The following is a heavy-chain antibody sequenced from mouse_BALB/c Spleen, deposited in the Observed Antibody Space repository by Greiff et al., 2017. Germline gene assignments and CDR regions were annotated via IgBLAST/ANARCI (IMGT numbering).Heavy chain of an antibody. Sequence: VQLQQSGPELVKPGASVKISCKASGYAFSSSWMNWVKQRPGQGLEWIGRIYPGDGDTNYNGKFKGKATLTADKSSSTAYMQLSSLTSVDSAVYFCARSRGWYFDVWGAGTTVTVSS. CDR3: ARSRGWYFDV. J-gene: IGHJ1*01. CDR1: GYAFSSSW. V-gene: IGHV1-82*01. CDR2: IYPGDGDT.